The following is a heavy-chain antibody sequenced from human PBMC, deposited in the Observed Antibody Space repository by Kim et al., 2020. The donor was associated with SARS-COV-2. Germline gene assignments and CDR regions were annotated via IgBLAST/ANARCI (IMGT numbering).Heavy chain of an antibody. J-gene: IGHJ6*02. V-gene: IGHV1-69*13. Sequence: SVKVSCKASGGTFSSYAISWVRQAPGQGLEWMGGIIPIFGTANYAQKFQGRVTITADESTSTAYMELSSLRSEDTAVYYCARCGPATRLWFGEHFSYYGMDVWGQGTTVTVSS. CDR3: ARCGPATRLWFGEHFSYYGMDV. D-gene: IGHD3-10*01. CDR2: IIPIFGTA. CDR1: GGTFSSYA.